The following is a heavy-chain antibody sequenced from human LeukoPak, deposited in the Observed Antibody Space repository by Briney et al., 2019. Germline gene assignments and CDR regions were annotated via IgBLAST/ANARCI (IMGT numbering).Heavy chain of an antibody. D-gene: IGHD3-16*01. Sequence: PGGSLRLSCAASGFTFSSYAMSWVRQAPGKGLEWVSAIRGSGGTTFYADSVKGRFTISRDNSKNTLYLQMNSLRAEDTAVYYCAKDLAVGGNWGQGALVTVSS. CDR3: AKDLAVGGN. J-gene: IGHJ4*02. CDR2: IRGSGGTT. V-gene: IGHV3-23*01. CDR1: GFTFSSYA.